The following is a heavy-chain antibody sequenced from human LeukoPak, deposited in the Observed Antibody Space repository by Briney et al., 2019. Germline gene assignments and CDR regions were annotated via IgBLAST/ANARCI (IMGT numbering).Heavy chain of an antibody. CDR3: ASGEWPQDY. V-gene: IGHV3-53*01. CDR2: IYAGGNT. J-gene: IGHJ4*02. D-gene: IGHD3-10*01. Sequence: QPGGSLRLSCAASGFTVSGKYMTWVRQAPGRGLEWVSLIYAGGNTYYPASVKGRFTISRDNPKNTPYLQMNSLRAEDTPVYYCASGEWPQDYWGQGTLVTVSS. CDR1: GFTVSGKY.